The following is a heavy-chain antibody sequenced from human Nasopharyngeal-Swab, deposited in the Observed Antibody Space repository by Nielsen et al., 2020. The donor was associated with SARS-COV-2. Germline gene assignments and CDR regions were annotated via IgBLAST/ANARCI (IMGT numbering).Heavy chain of an antibody. D-gene: IGHD6-13*01. CDR3: ARGEAAYYFDS. CDR2: IYYSGST. Sequence: SETLSLTCTVSGGSISTYYWSWIRQPPGKGLEWIGYIYYSGSTNYNPSLKSRVTISVATSKKQFSLKLSSVTAADTAVYYCARGEAAYYFDSWGQGTLVTVSS. J-gene: IGHJ4*02. CDR1: GGSISTYY. V-gene: IGHV4-59*01.